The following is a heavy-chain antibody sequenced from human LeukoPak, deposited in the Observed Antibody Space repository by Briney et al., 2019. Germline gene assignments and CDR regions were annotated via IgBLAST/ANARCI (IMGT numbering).Heavy chain of an antibody. J-gene: IGHJ6*02. V-gene: IGHV4-39*01. CDR1: GDSISNRNCY. D-gene: IGHD6-19*01. CDR2: IDYSGCT. Sequence: PSETLSFTCTVSGDSISNRNCYWGWIRQTPGKGLEWIGSIDYSGCTYYNPSLKSRVTISADTSKNQVSLKLTSVIAADTAVYYCAREQWLATGAGYYYGMDVWGQGTTVTVSS. CDR3: AREQWLATGAGYYYGMDV.